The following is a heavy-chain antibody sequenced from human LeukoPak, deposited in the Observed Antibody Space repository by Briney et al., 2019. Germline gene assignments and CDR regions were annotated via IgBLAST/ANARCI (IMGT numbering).Heavy chain of an antibody. CDR2: IKQDGSEK. CDR1: GFTFSSYW. CDR3: ARDRFYSVVVTAFDY. J-gene: IGHJ4*02. V-gene: IGHV3-7*01. Sequence: GSLRLSCATSGFTFSSYWMSWVRQAPGKGLEWVANIKQDGSEKYYVDSVKGRFTISRDNAKNSLYLQMNSLRAEDTAVYYCARDRFYSVVVTAFDYWGQGTLVTVSS. D-gene: IGHD2-21*02.